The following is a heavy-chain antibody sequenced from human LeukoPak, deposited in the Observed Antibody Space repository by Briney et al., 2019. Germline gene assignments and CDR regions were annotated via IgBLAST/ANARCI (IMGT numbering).Heavy chain of an antibody. CDR3: ARARTPTYCGGDCYPEYFQH. D-gene: IGHD2-21*02. V-gene: IGHV3-30*02. CDR2: IRYDGSNK. CDR1: GFTFSSYW. J-gene: IGHJ1*01. Sequence: GGSLRLSCAASGFTFSSYWMSWVRQAPGKGLGWVAFIRYDGSNKYYADSVKGRFTISRDNSKNSLYLQMNSLRAEDTAVYYCARARTPTYCGGDCYPEYFQHWGQGTLVTVSS.